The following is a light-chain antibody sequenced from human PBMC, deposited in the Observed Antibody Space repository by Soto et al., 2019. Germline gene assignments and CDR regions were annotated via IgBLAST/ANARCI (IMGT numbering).Light chain of an antibody. CDR3: SSYTRQSTYI. V-gene: IGLV2-14*03. Sequence: QSALTQPASVSGSPGQSITISCTGTSSDVGAYKYVSWFQQYPGKVPKLIIYEVNERPSGVSNRFSASKSGNTASLTISGLQAEDEAEYYCSSYTRQSTYIFGTGTKVTAL. J-gene: IGLJ1*01. CDR1: SSDVGAYKY. CDR2: EVN.